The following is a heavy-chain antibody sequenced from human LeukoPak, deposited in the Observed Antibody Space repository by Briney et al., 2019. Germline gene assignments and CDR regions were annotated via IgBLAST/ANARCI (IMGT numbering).Heavy chain of an antibody. D-gene: IGHD1-20*01. Sequence: PGGSLRLSCAASGFTFSDHYMDWVRQAPGKGLEWVGRTRKKTNSYTTEYAASVKGRFTISRDDSKNSLYLQMNSLKAEDTAVYYCARGMFWNTLQDNWNDLGPEDYWGQGTLVTVSS. CDR2: TRKKTNSYTT. CDR1: GFTFSDHY. V-gene: IGHV3-72*01. J-gene: IGHJ4*02. CDR3: ARGMFWNTLQDNWNDLGPEDY.